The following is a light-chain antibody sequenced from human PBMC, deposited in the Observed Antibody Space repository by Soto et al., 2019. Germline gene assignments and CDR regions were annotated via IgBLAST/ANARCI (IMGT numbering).Light chain of an antibody. CDR3: MQTTTFPWT. CDR2: QIS. Sequence: DIVMTQTPLSSPVTLGQPASISCRSSQSLVHGNGNTYLSWLQQRPGQPPRLLIHQISNRLSGVPDRFSGSGAGTDFTLKISRVEAEVVGIYYCMQTTTFPWTFGQGTRVEVK. V-gene: IGKV2-24*01. J-gene: IGKJ1*01. CDR1: QSLVHGNGNTY.